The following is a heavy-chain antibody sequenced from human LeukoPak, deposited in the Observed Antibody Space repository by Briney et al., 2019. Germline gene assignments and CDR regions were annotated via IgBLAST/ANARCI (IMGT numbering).Heavy chain of an antibody. CDR1: GGSFSGYY. D-gene: IGHD5-12*01. CDR2: INHSGST. Sequence: SETLSLTCAVYGGSFSGYYWSWIRQPPGKGLEWIGEINHSGSTNYNPSLKSRVTMSVDTSKNQFSLKLSSVTAADTAVYYCARDQASLLDYWGQGTLVTVSS. J-gene: IGHJ4*02. CDR3: ARDQASLLDY. V-gene: IGHV4-34*01.